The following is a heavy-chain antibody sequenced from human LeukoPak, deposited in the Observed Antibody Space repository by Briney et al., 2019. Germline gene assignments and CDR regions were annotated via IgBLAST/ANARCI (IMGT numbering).Heavy chain of an antibody. Sequence: GGSLRLSCAASGFTFSTSTMNWVRQAPGKGLEWVSYISSGSSIIYYADSVKGRFTISRDNAKNSLYLQMSSLRVEDTAVYYCTSWGDTTAEYFQRWGQGTLVTVSS. CDR1: GFTFSTST. J-gene: IGHJ1*01. V-gene: IGHV3-48*01. CDR3: TSWGDTTAEYFQR. CDR2: ISSGSSII. D-gene: IGHD2-21*02.